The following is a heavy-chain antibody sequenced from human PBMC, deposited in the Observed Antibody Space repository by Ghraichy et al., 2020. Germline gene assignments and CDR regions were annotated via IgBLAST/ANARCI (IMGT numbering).Heavy chain of an antibody. Sequence: SETLSLTCTVSGGPISSRSHYWGWIRQPPGKGLEWIGGIYYSGSTYYNPSLKSRVTISVDTSKNQFSLKLSSVTAADTAVYYCATIYSSSWYVTPWGQGTLVTVSS. V-gene: IGHV4-39*01. J-gene: IGHJ5*02. CDR2: IYYSGST. CDR1: GGPISSRSHY. CDR3: ATIYSSSWYVTP. D-gene: IGHD6-13*01.